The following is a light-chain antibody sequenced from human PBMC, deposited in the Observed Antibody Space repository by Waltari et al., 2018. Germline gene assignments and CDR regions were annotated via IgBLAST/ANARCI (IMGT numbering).Light chain of an antibody. V-gene: IGLV3-10*01. Sequence: SYELTQPPSVSVSPGQTARITCSGHELPRKYAYWFQHKSGQAPRLVIFEDTKRPAGIPERFAGSSAGTVATMTSTGAQVDDEADYYCYSSDSSGLRVFGGGTTVVVL. CDR3: YSSDSSGLRV. CDR2: EDT. CDR1: ELPRKY. J-gene: IGLJ1*01.